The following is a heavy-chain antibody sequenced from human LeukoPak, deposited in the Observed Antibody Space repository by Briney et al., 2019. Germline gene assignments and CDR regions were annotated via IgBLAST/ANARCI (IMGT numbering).Heavy chain of an antibody. J-gene: IGHJ4*02. D-gene: IGHD6-19*01. V-gene: IGHV4-59*08. CDR1: GASISSYY. CDR3: AAFRQWLVILDY. Sequence: SETPSLTCAVSGASISSYYWSWLRQPPGKGLEWIGYVYYSGSTNYNPSLKSRVSISVDTSKNQFSLNLSSVTAADTAVYYCAAFRQWLVILDYWGQGTLVTVSS. CDR2: VYYSGST.